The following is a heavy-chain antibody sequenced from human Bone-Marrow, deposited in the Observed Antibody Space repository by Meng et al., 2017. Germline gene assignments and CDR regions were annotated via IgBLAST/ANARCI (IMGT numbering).Heavy chain of an antibody. Sequence: QEQLVQSGGEVKQPGASMTVPCKASGYDFTAYFLHWVRLAPGQGLQWVGQIDPYSGDTVYAQKFRGRVTMTRDTSVNSAYLEVNRLTSDDTAVYYCVRDVRQPLDFWGQGTLVTVSS. CDR3: VRDVRQPLDF. D-gene: IGHD5-18*01. CDR1: GYDFTAYF. J-gene: IGHJ4*02. CDR2: IDPYSGDT. V-gene: IGHV1-2*06.